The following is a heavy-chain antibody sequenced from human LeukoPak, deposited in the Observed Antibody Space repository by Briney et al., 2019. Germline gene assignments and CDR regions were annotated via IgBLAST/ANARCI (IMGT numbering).Heavy chain of an antibody. V-gene: IGHV3-21*01. D-gene: IGHD3-16*02. CDR2: ISGSSSYI. Sequence: GGSLRLSCAASGFTFSSYSMNWVRQAPGKGLEWVSSISGSSSYIYYADSMKGRFTISRHNAKNSLYLQMNSLRAEDTAVYYCARVPAGVIGMKDAFDIWGQGTMVTVSS. CDR3: ARVPAGVIGMKDAFDI. CDR1: GFTFSSYS. J-gene: IGHJ3*02.